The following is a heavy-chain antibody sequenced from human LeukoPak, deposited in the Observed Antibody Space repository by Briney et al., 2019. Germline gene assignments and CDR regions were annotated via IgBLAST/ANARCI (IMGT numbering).Heavy chain of an antibody. CDR3: AVSSSSHPNDY. V-gene: IGHV1-18*01. D-gene: IGHD6-6*01. CDR1: GYTFTSYG. J-gene: IGHJ4*02. CDR2: ISAYNGNT. Sequence: GASVKVSCKASGYTFTSYGISWVRQAPGQGLEWMGWISAYNGNTNYAQKLQGRVTMTTDTSTSTAYMELRSLRSDNTAVYYCAVSSSSHPNDYWSQGTLVTVSS.